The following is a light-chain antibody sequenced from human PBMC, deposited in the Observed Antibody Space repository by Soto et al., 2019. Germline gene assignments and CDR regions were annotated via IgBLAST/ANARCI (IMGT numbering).Light chain of an antibody. CDR2: DAS. Sequence: EIVLTQSPATLSLSPGERATLSCRASQSVSSYLAWYQQKPGQAPRLLLYDASNRATGIPARFSGSGSGTDFTLTISSLEPEYFAVYYCQQRTNSPQTFGQGTKLEIK. J-gene: IGKJ2*01. CDR3: QQRTNSPQT. V-gene: IGKV3-11*01. CDR1: QSVSSY.